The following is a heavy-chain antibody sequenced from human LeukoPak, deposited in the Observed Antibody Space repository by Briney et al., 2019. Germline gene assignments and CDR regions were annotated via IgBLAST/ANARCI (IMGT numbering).Heavy chain of an antibody. CDR2: ISYDGSNK. D-gene: IGHD2-2*01. Sequence: GGSLRLPCAASGFTFSSYAMHWVRQAPGKGLEWVAVISYDGSNKYYADSVKGRFTISRDNSKNTLYLQMNSLRAEDTAVYYCGGPAAGTNWFDPWGQGTLVTVSS. V-gene: IGHV3-30-3*01. CDR3: GGPAAGTNWFDP. J-gene: IGHJ5*02. CDR1: GFTFSSYA.